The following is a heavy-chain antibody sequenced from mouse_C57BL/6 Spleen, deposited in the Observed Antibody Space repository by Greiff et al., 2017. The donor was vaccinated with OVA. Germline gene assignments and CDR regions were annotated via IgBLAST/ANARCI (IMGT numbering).Heavy chain of an antibody. Sequence: VQLQQPGAELVKPGASVKMSCKASGYTFTSYWITWVKQRPGQGLAWIGDIYPGSGSTNYNEKFKSKATLTVDTSSSTAYMQLSSLTSEDSAVYYCARSKSNYEGGYFDVWGTGTTVTVSS. CDR3: ARSKSNYEGGYFDV. CDR2: IYPGSGST. CDR1: GYTFTSYW. J-gene: IGHJ1*03. V-gene: IGHV1-55*01. D-gene: IGHD2-5*01.